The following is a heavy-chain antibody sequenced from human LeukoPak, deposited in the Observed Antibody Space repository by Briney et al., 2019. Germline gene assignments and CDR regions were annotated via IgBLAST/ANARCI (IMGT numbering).Heavy chain of an antibody. CDR1: GFTFSDYY. J-gene: IGHJ6*02. CDR2: ISNTGSTI. D-gene: IGHD6-13*01. Sequence: GGSLRLSCAASGFTFSDYYMSWIRQAPGKGLEWVSHISNTGSTIYFADSVRGRITISRDNAKNSLYLQMNSLRAEDTALYYCVRYSSSWYYFGMDVWGQGTTVTVSS. CDR3: VRYSSSWYYFGMDV. V-gene: IGHV3-11*01.